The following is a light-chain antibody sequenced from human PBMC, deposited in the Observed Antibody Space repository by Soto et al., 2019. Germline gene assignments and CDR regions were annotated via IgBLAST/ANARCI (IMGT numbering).Light chain of an antibody. J-gene: IGKJ3*01. CDR2: GAS. CDR3: QRYGSSLT. CDR1: QSLTSSF. V-gene: IGKV3-20*01. Sequence: EIVLTQSPGTLSLSPGERATLSCGASQSLTSSFLAWYQQKPGQAPRLLIFGASSRATGIPDRFSATGSGTDFTLTISRLEPEDFAVYYCQRYGSSLTFGPGTKVDIK.